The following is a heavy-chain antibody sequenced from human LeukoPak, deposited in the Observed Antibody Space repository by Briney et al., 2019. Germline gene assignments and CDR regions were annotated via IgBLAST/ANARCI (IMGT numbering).Heavy chain of an antibody. Sequence: AASVKVSCKASGGTFSSYAISWVRQAPGQGLEWMGGIIPIFGTANYAQKFQGRVTMTRNTSISTAYMELSSLRSEDTAVYYCARGIRSSGWYGWKNWFDPWGQGTLVTVSS. D-gene: IGHD6-19*01. CDR1: GGTFSSYA. CDR2: IIPIFGTA. J-gene: IGHJ5*02. CDR3: ARGIRSSGWYGWKNWFDP. V-gene: IGHV1-69*05.